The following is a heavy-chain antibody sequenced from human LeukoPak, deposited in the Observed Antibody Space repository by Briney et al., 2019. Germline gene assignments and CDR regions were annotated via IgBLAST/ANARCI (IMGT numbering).Heavy chain of an antibody. Sequence: SETLSLTCTLSGGSISSYYWSWIRQPPGKGLEWIGYIYYSGSTNYNPSLKSRVTISVDTSKNQFSLKLSSVTAVDTAVYYCARGIVVPAARFDPWGQGTLVTVSS. J-gene: IGHJ5*02. CDR1: GGSISSYY. CDR2: IYYSGST. D-gene: IGHD2-2*01. V-gene: IGHV4-59*01. CDR3: ARGIVVPAARFDP.